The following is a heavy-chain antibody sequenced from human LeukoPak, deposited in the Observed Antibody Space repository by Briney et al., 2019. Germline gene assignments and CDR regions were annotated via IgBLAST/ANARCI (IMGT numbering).Heavy chain of an antibody. Sequence: ASVRFSAKASGATLSSYAISWVGQPPGQGFKWLGGFIPIIGTANYAQKFQGRVTITADESTSTAYMGLSSLRSEDTAVYYCARTSREMTTSTGYFDYWGQGTLVTVSS. D-gene: IGHD5-24*01. CDR3: ARTSREMTTSTGYFDY. J-gene: IGHJ4*02. CDR2: FIPIIGTA. V-gene: IGHV1-69*13. CDR1: GATLSSYA.